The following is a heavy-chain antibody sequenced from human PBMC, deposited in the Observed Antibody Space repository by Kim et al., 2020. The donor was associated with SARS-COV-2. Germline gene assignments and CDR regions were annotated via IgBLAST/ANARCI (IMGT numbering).Heavy chain of an antibody. CDR2: VRYRAKSYST. J-gene: IGHJ4*02. Sequence: GGSLRLSCAASGFTFSDHFMEWVRQAPGKGLEWVARVRYRAKSYSTEYAASVKGRFIISRDDSKNSVYLQMKSLRIEDTAVYYCARGDSDGDYFGYWGQGTLVTVSS. D-gene: IGHD4-17*01. V-gene: IGHV3-72*01. CDR1: GFTFSDHF. CDR3: ARGDSDGDYFGY.